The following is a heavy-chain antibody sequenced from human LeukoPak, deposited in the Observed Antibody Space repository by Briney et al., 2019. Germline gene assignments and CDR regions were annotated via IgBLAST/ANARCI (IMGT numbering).Heavy chain of an antibody. J-gene: IGHJ4*02. V-gene: IGHV3-48*03. D-gene: IGHD1-26*01. CDR2: ISSSGSTI. CDR1: GFTFSTYE. Sequence: GGSLRLSRAASGFTFSTYEMNWVRQAPGKGLEWVSTISSSGSTIYYADSVKGRFTISRDNAKKSLSLQMNSLRAEDTAVYYCATGGNSLAYWGQGTLVTVSS. CDR3: ATGGNSLAY.